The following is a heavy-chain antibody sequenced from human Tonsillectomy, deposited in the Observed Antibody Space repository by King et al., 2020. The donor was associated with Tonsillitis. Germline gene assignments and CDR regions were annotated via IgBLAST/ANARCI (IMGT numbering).Heavy chain of an antibody. CDR3: ASVVLAAPRSYYGMDL. V-gene: IGHV4-31*03. Sequence: VQLQEAGPGLVKPSQTLSLTCTVSGGSVRRGGYCGSWIRQHPGKGLGWSGYMDNRGSTDYTPSLKSRVTISVDPSKNQFSLKLRSVTAADTAVYYCASVVLAAPRSYYGMDLWGQGTTVPVPS. J-gene: IGHJ6*02. D-gene: IGHD2-2*01. CDR2: MDNRGST. CDR1: GGSVRRGGYC.